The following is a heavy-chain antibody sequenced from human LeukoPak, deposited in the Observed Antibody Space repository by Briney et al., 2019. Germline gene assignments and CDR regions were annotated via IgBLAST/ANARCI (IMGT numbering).Heavy chain of an antibody. J-gene: IGHJ4*02. V-gene: IGHV4-34*01. CDR1: GGSFSGYY. Sequence: SETLSLTCAVYGGSFSGYYWSWIRQPPGKGLEWIGEINHSGSTNYNPSLKSRVTISVDTSNHQFSLKLSSVTAADTAVYYCARRKITFGGVIVYYLVYGGKGTLVTVSS. CDR2: INHSGST. D-gene: IGHD3-16*02. CDR3: ARRKITFGGVIVYYLVY.